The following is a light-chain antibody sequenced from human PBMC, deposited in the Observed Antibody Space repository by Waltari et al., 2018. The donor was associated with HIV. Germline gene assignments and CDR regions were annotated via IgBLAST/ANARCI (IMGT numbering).Light chain of an antibody. V-gene: IGLV2-14*01. J-gene: IGLJ2*01. Sequence: QSALTQPASVSGSPGQSITISCSGTSSDVGGYNYVAWYQQHPGKAPKLVIYNVTNRPSGVSDRFSGSKSGNTASLTISGLQAEDEAVYFCSSFTTSTTLLFGGGTKLTVL. CDR2: NVT. CDR3: SSFTTSTTLL. CDR1: SSDVGGYNY.